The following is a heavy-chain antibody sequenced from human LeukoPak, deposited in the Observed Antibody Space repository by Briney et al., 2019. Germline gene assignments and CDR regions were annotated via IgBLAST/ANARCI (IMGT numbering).Heavy chain of an antibody. CDR2: IQSDGSDQ. D-gene: IGHD5-24*01. Sequence: GGSLRLSCAASGFTFSSYGTHWVRQAPGKGLEWAAFIQSDGSDQYYADSVKGRLSISRDNSKNTLYLQMNSLRTEDTAVYYCAKRDGYNSGPFDYWGQGTLVTVSS. CDR3: AKRDGYNSGPFDY. CDR1: GFTFSSYG. J-gene: IGHJ4*02. V-gene: IGHV3-30*02.